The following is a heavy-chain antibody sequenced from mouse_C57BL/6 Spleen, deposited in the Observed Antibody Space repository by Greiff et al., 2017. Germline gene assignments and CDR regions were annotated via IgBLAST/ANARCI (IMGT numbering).Heavy chain of an antibody. D-gene: IGHD2-2*01. Sequence: QVQLQQSGAELVKPGASVKMSCKASGYTFTSYWITWVKQRPGQGLEWIGDIYPGSGSTNYNEKFKSKATLTVDTSSSTAYMQLSSLTSEDSAVYYCARRGMVTTAWFAYWGQGTLVTVSA. CDR3: ARRGMVTTAWFAY. V-gene: IGHV1-55*01. CDR2: IYPGSGST. CDR1: GYTFTSYW. J-gene: IGHJ3*01.